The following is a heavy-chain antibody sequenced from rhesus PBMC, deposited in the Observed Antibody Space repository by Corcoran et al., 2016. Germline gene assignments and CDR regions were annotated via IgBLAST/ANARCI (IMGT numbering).Heavy chain of an antibody. J-gene: IGHJ4*01. CDR2: IYGSGRSN. CDR3: ASAVTGTNYFDY. V-gene: IGHV4S14*01. Sequence: QVQLQESGPGLVKPSETLSLTCAVSGDSISGYYYWSWIRHPPGKGLELIGSIYGSGRSNYLNPSLKSRVTLSVGTSKNRFSLRLSSVTAADTAVYYCASAVTGTNYFDYWGQGVLVTVSS. D-gene: IGHD1-26*01. CDR1: GDSISGYYY.